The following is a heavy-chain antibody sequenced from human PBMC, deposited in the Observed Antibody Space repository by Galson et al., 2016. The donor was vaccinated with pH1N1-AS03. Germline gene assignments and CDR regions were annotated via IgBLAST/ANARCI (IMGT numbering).Heavy chain of an antibody. Sequence: CAISGDSVSSNTAAWNWIRQSPSRGLEWLGRTYYRSKWYKWYNDYAVSVERRITSNPDTSKNQLSLQLNSVTTEDTAVYYCARDHLGAGPAFDYWGQGTLVTVSS. J-gene: IGHJ4*02. D-gene: IGHD1-26*01. V-gene: IGHV6-1*01. CDR2: TYYRSKWYKWYN. CDR3: ARDHLGAGPAFDY. CDR1: GDSVSSNTAA.